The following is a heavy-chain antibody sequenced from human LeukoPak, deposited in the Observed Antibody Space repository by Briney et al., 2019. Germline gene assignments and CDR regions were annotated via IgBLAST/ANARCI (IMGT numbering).Heavy chain of an antibody. Sequence: SETLSLTCCVSGGSISSYYWSWIRQPPGKGLEWIGYIYYSGSTNYNPSLKSRLTISVDASKNQFALKLSTVTATDTALYYCASLSMVTQGYLDSWGQGTLVTVSS. J-gene: IGHJ4*02. V-gene: IGHV4-59*08. D-gene: IGHD4/OR15-4a*01. CDR3: ASLSMVTQGYLDS. CDR1: GGSISSYY. CDR2: IYYSGST.